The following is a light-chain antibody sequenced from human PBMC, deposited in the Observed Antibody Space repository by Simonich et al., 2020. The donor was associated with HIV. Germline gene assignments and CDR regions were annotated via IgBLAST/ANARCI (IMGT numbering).Light chain of an antibody. Sequence: SYVLTQPPSVSVAPGKTARVSCGGNDIGSKSVHWYQKKSGQAPVLVVYDGSDRPSGVPDRFSGSNSGNTATLTISRVEAGDEADYYCQVWDSSSDHWVFGGGTKLTVL. CDR2: DGS. V-gene: IGLV3-21*03. CDR1: DIGSKS. CDR3: QVWDSSSDHWV. J-gene: IGLJ3*02.